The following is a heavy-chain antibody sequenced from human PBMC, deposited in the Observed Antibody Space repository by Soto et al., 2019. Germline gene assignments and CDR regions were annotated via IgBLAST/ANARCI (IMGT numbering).Heavy chain of an antibody. CDR1: GASISKNY. D-gene: IGHD6-19*01. CDR2: IDYSGNT. V-gene: IGHV4-59*01. J-gene: IGHJ6*01. Sequence: PEPLSLTCTVSGASISKNYWTWIRQPPGKGLEWIGHIDYSGNTNYHPSLKSRVTISVDTSKNQFSLKLSSVIAADTAVYYCAREKVTAVAEYKYYYGMDVWGQGTTVTVSS. CDR3: AREKVTAVAEYKYYYGMDV.